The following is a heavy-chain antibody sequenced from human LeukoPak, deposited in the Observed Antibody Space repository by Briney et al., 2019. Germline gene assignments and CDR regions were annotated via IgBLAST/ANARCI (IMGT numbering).Heavy chain of an antibody. Sequence: SETLSLTCTDSGYSISSGYYWGWFRQPPGKGLEGIGSIYHSGSTYYNPSLRSRVTISVDTSKNQFSLKLSSVTAADTAVYYCARAASDLVPTEYFDHWGRGTLVTVSS. CDR2: IYHSGST. V-gene: IGHV4-38-2*02. D-gene: IGHD2-8*01. CDR1: GYSISSGYY. CDR3: ARAASDLVPTEYFDH. J-gene: IGHJ2*01.